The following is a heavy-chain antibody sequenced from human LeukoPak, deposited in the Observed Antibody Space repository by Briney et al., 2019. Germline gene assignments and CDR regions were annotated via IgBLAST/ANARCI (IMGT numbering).Heavy chain of an antibody. CDR2: IYSGGST. CDR1: GFTVSSNY. V-gene: IGHV3-66*01. D-gene: IGHD3-22*01. CDR3: AKNKRRNRYYYDSSGYQALFDY. Sequence: HPGGSLRLSCAASGFTVSSNYMSWVRQAPGKGLEWVSVIYSGGSTYYADSVKGRFTISRDNSKNTLYLQMNSLRAEDTAVYYCAKNKRRNRYYYDSSGYQALFDYWGQGTLVTVSS. J-gene: IGHJ4*02.